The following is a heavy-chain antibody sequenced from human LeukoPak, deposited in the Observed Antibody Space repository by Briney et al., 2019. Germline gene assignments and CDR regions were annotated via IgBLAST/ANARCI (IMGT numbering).Heavy chain of an antibody. CDR2: IVPDGRDT. J-gene: IGHJ4*02. Sequence: ASVKVSCKASGCTFSAHHIHWVRQAPGQGLEWMGWIVPDGRDTTYAEKFQGRMTLTVDTSITTAYMELHSLASDDTAVYYCSGRYGPGPVWGQGTLITASS. D-gene: IGHD3-10*01. CDR3: SGRYGPGPV. CDR1: GCTFSAHH. V-gene: IGHV1-2*02.